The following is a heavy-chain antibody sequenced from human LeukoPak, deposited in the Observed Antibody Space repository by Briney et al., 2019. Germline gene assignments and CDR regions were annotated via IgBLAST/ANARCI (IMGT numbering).Heavy chain of an antibody. CDR3: ARVVGDYECDY. Sequence: PSETLSLTCTVSGGSISSSSYYWGWIRQPPGKGLEWIGSIYYSGSTYYNPSLKSRVTISVDTSKNQFSLKLSSVTAADTAVYYCARVVGDYECDYWGQGTLVTVSS. CDR1: GGSISSSSYY. V-gene: IGHV4-39*01. CDR2: IYYSGST. J-gene: IGHJ4*02. D-gene: IGHD4-17*01.